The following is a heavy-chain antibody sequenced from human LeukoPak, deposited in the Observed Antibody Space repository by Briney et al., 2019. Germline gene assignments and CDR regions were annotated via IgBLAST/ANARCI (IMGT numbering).Heavy chain of an antibody. D-gene: IGHD3-22*01. CDR2: IYTSGGT. CDR1: GGSISSGSYY. J-gene: IGHJ4*02. V-gene: IGHV4-61*09. CDR3: ARQAYDSSSTPLFDY. Sequence: ASETLSLTCTVSGGSISSGSYYWSWIRQPAGKGLEWIGHIYTSGGTNYNPSLKSRVTISVDTSKNQFSLKLSSVSAADTAVYYCARQAYDSSSTPLFDYWGQGTLVTVSS.